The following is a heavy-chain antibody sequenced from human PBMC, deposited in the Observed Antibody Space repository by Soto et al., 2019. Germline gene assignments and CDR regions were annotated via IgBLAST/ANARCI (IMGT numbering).Heavy chain of an antibody. J-gene: IGHJ5*02. D-gene: IGHD2-15*01. CDR3: ARDGTDIVVVVAATPPGWFDP. V-gene: IGHV3-21*01. Sequence: PGGSLRLSCAASGFTFSSYSMNWVRQAPGKGLEWVSSTSSSSSYIYYADSVKGRFTISRDNAKNSLYLQMNSLRAEDTAVYYCARDGTDIVVVVAATPPGWFDPWGQGTLVTVSS. CDR1: GFTFSSYS. CDR2: TSSSSSYI.